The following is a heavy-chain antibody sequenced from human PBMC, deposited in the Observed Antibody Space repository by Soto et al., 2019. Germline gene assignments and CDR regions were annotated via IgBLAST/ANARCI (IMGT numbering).Heavy chain of an antibody. Sequence: GSGPTLVNPTQTLTLTCTFSGFSLSTSGMCVSWIRQPPGKALEWLARIDWDDDKYYSTSLKTRLTISKDTSKNQVVLTMTNMDPVDTATYYCARTQDSSGDRPHFDYWGQGTLVTVSS. CDR1: GFSLSTSGMC. D-gene: IGHD3-22*01. V-gene: IGHV2-70*11. CDR3: ARTQDSSGDRPHFDY. CDR2: IDWDDDK. J-gene: IGHJ4*02.